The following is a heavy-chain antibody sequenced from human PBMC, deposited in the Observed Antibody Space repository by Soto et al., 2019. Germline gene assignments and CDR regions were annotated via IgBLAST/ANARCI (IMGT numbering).Heavy chain of an antibody. J-gene: IGHJ4*02. V-gene: IGHV3-30-3*01. D-gene: IGHD2-2*01. CDR3: GRCSSTSCHLGSDY. CDR1: GFTFISYA. Sequence: GGSLRLSCAASGFTFISYAMNWVRQAPGKGLEWVALISYDGISKYYADSVKGRFTISRDSSKNTLYLQMNSLGAADTAVYYCGRCSSTSCHLGSDYWGQGTLVTVSS. CDR2: ISYDGISK.